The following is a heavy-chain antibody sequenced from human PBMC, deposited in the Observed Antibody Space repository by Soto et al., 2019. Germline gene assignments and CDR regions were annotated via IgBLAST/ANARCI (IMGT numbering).Heavy chain of an antibody. D-gene: IGHD2-15*01. CDR3: ARDGLSCSGSTCYPVKYIQH. CDR1: GGSIGSSGYS. V-gene: IGHV4-30-2*01. Sequence: SETLSLTCAVSGGSIGSSGYSWSWIRQPPGKGLEWIGYIVHCRSSSYTPSLNGRFTISLYTSKNHFSLKLSSVTAADTAVYYCARDGLSCSGSTCYPVKYIQHWGQGTLVTVSS. CDR2: IVHCRSS. J-gene: IGHJ1*01.